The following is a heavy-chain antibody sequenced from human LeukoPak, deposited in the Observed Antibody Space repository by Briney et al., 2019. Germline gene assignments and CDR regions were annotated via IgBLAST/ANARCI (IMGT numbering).Heavy chain of an antibody. CDR2: IKQDGSEK. V-gene: IGHV3-7*01. J-gene: IGHJ5*02. D-gene: IGHD6-19*01. CDR1: GFTFSSYA. Sequence: GGSLRLSCAASGFTFSSYAMHWVRQAPGKGLEWVANIKQDGSEKYYVDSVKGRFTISRDNAKNSLHLQMNSLRAEDTAVYYCARAIPTKATYSSGWPKWFDPWGQGTLVTVSS. CDR3: ARAIPTKATYSSGWPKWFDP.